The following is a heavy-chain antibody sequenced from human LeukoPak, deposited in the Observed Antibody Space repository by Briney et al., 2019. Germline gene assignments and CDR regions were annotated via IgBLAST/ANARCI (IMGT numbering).Heavy chain of an antibody. CDR2: ISYDGSNK. D-gene: IGHD3-22*01. Sequence: GGSLRLSCAASGFTFSSYGMHWVRQAPGKGLEWVAVISYDGSNKYYADSVKGRFTISRDNSKNTLYLQMNSLRAEDTAVYYCAKDRDAPYYYDSSAYGHWGQGTLVTVSS. J-gene: IGHJ4*02. CDR3: AKDRDAPYYYDSSAYGH. CDR1: GFTFSSYG. V-gene: IGHV3-30*18.